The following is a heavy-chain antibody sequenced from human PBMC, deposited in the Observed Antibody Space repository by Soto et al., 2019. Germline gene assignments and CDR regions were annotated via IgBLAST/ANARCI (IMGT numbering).Heavy chain of an antibody. D-gene: IGHD6-19*01. Sequence: QVQLQESGPGLVKPSGTLSLTCAVSSGSISSSNWWSWVRQPPGKGLEWIGEIYHSGSTNYNPSLKSRVTISEDKSKNQFSLKLSSVTAADTAVYYCARLKGGIAVAGTRRLIDYWGQGTLVTVSS. CDR2: IYHSGST. CDR1: SGSISSSNW. J-gene: IGHJ4*02. V-gene: IGHV4-4*02. CDR3: ARLKGGIAVAGTRRLIDY.